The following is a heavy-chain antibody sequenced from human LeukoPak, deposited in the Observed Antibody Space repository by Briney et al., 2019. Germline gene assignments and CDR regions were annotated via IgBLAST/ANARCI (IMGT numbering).Heavy chain of an antibody. D-gene: IGHD2-15*01. Sequence: GGSLRLSCAASGFTFSSYGMHWVRQAPGKGLEWVAVISYDGSNKYYPDSVKGRFIISRDNSKNTLYLQMNSLRAEDTAVYYCVKDPVDHCNGGSCPYFAYWGQGTLVTVSS. CDR1: GFTFSSYG. V-gene: IGHV3-30*18. CDR2: ISYDGSNK. CDR3: VKDPVDHCNGGSCPYFAY. J-gene: IGHJ4*02.